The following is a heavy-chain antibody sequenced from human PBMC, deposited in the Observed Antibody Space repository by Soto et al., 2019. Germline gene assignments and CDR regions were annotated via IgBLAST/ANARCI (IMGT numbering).Heavy chain of an antibody. D-gene: IGHD3-16*01. Sequence: LRLSCAASVFTFSSYEMNCVLQAPGKGLEWVSYISSSGSTIYYADSVKGRFTISRDNAKNSLYLQMNSLRAEDTAVYYCARDRSGGVFDYWGQGTLVTVSS. J-gene: IGHJ4*02. V-gene: IGHV3-48*03. CDR3: ARDRSGGVFDY. CDR2: ISSSGSTI. CDR1: VFTFSSYE.